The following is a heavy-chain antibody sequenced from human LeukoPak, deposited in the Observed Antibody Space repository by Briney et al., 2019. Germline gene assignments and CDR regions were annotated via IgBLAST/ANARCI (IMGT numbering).Heavy chain of an antibody. CDR1: GGSISSSSYY. D-gene: IGHD4-23*01. CDR2: IYYSGST. CDR3: ARGPTVVTRNWFDP. J-gene: IGHJ5*02. V-gene: IGHV4-39*07. Sequence: SETLSLTCTVSGGSISSSSYYWGWIRQPPGKGLEWIGSIYYSGSTYYNPSLKSRVTISVDTSKNQFSLKLSSVTAAGTAVYYCARGPTVVTRNWFDPWGQGTLVTVSS.